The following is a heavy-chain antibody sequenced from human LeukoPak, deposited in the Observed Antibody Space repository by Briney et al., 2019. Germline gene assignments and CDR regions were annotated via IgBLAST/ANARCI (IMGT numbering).Heavy chain of an antibody. J-gene: IGHJ4*02. D-gene: IGHD3-3*01. CDR3: AGNDFWSGYSSYYFDY. CDR1: GYSISSGYY. CDR2: IYHSGST. Sequence: SETLSLTCTVSGYSISSGYYWGWIRQPPGKGLEWIGRIYHSGSTYYNPSLKSRVTISVDTSKNQFSLKLSSVTAADTAVYYCAGNDFWSGYSSYYFDYWGQGTLVTVSS. V-gene: IGHV4-38-2*02.